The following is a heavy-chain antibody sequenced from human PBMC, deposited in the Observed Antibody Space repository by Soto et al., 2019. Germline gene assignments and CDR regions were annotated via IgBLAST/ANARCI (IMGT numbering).Heavy chain of an antibody. CDR2: MSHSGGT. J-gene: IGHJ3*02. CDR1: GGFVSSGNYY. CDR3: ARVERGTATTVVDAFDI. D-gene: IGHD1-1*01. Sequence: QVQLQQWGAGLLKPSGTLSLTCAVYGGFVSSGNYYGSWIRQPPGKGLEWIGEMSHSGGTHFNPSLKSRVTISVDTSKNQFSLKMSSVTAADTALYYCARVERGTATTVVDAFDIWGPGTMVTVSS. V-gene: IGHV4-34*01.